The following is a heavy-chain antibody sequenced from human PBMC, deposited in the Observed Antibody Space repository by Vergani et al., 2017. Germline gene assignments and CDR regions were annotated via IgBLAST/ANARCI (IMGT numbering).Heavy chain of an antibody. CDR3: TTDLGYYDSSGYYYVNWAEYFQH. J-gene: IGHJ1*01. CDR1: GFTFSTYS. D-gene: IGHD3-22*01. V-gene: IGHV3-48*01. Sequence: EVQLVESGGGLVQPGGSLRLSCVASGFTFSTYSMNWVRQAPGKGLEWVSYISGSGSTIYYADSVKGRFTISRDDSKNTLYLQMNSLKTEDTAVYYCTTDLGYYDSSGYYYVNWAEYFQHWGQGTLVTVSS. CDR2: ISGSGSTI.